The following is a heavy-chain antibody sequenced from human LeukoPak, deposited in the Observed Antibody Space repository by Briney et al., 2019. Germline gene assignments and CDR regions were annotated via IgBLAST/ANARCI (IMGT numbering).Heavy chain of an antibody. CDR1: GYTFTGYS. V-gene: IGHV1-18*04. D-gene: IGHD6-13*01. Sequence: ASVKVSCMASGYTFTGYSMHWVRQAPGQGLEWMGWISAYSGDTEYPQNLQGRVTVTTDTSTSTAYMELRSLRSDDTAVYYCARGSSSWLYDYWGQGTLVTVSS. J-gene: IGHJ4*02. CDR3: ARGSSSWLYDY. CDR2: ISAYSGDT.